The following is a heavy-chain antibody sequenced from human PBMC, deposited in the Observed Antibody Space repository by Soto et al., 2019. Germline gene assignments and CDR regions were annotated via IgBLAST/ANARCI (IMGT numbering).Heavy chain of an antibody. V-gene: IGHV4-39*01. Sequence: QLQLQESGPGLVKPSETLSLTCTVSGGSISSSSYYWGWIRQPPGKGLEWIGSIYYSGNSGSTYYNPSLKSRVNISVDTSKNQFSLKLSSVTAADTAVYYCARTRTVAYYYGMDVWGQGTTVTVSS. D-gene: IGHD4-4*01. CDR2: IYYSGNSGST. J-gene: IGHJ6*02. CDR1: GGSISSSSYY. CDR3: ARTRTVAYYYGMDV.